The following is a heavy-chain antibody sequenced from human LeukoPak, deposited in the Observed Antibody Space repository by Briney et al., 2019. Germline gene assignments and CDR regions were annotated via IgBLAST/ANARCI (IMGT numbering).Heavy chain of an antibody. D-gene: IGHD3-16*01. J-gene: IGHJ2*01. Sequence: SETLSLTCAVYDGSFNGYYWSWIRQPPEKGLEWTGEINHTGSTKYNPSLKSRVTISSDMSKNQLSLKLTSVTAADTAVYFCAREVPVLSLRYFDLWGRGTLVTVSS. CDR2: INHTGST. V-gene: IGHV4-34*01. CDR3: AREVPVLSLRYFDL. CDR1: DGSFNGYY.